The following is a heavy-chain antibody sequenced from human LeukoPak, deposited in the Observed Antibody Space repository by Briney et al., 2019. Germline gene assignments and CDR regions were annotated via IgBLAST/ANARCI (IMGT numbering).Heavy chain of an antibody. CDR2: ISYDGSNK. Sequence: GGSLRLSCAASGFTFSSYAMHWVRQAPGKGLEWGAVISYDGSNKYYADSVKGRFTISRDNSKNTLYLQMNSLRAEDTAVYYCAKGMVRGPYYYYGMDVWGKGTTVTVSS. D-gene: IGHD3-10*01. J-gene: IGHJ6*04. CDR3: AKGMVRGPYYYYGMDV. V-gene: IGHV3-30*04. CDR1: GFTFSSYA.